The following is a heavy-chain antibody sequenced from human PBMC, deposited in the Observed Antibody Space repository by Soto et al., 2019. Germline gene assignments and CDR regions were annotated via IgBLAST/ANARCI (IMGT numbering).Heavy chain of an antibody. CDR2: ISYSGST. D-gene: IGHD3-22*01. Sequence: QVQLQESGPGLVKPSETLSLTCTVSGGSISSFDWNWIRQSPGKGLEWIGYISYSGSTNYNPSLKSRVTISVDTSKNQFSLKLSSVTAADTAVYYCARQDTSGYAFDHWGQGTLVTVSS. CDR1: GGSISSFD. J-gene: IGHJ4*02. CDR3: ARQDTSGYAFDH. V-gene: IGHV4-59*08.